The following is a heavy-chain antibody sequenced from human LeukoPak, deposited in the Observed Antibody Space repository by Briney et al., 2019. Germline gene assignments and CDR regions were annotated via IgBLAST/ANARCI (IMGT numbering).Heavy chain of an antibody. D-gene: IGHD2/OR15-2a*01. V-gene: IGHV3-74*01. CDR1: GFTFSSYW. Sequence: GGSLRLSCAASGFTFSSYWMHWVRQAPGKGPVWVSRVDVHGQGAAYADSVKGRFTISRDNAKNTLSLQMNSLSAEDTAVYYCARSNYDSTTFYYHLDLWGQGTLVTVSS. J-gene: IGHJ5*02. CDR2: VDVHGQGA. CDR3: ARSNYDSTTFYYHLDL.